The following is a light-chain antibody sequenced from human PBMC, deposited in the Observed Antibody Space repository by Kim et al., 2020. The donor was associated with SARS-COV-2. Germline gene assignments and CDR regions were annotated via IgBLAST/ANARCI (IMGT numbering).Light chain of an antibody. CDR3: QTWGTGIA. V-gene: IGLV4-69*01. CDR1: SGHSSYA. CDR2: LNSDGSH. J-gene: IGLJ2*01. Sequence: QLVLTQSPSASASLGASVKLTCTLSSGHSSYAIAWHQQQPEKGPRYLMKLNSDGSHSKGDGIPDRFSGSSSGAERYLTISSLQSEDEADYYCQTWGTGIAFGGGTKLTVL.